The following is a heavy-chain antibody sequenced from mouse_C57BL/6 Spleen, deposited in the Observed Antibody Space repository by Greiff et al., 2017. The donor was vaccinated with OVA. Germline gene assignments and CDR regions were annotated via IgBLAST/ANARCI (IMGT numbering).Heavy chain of an antibody. V-gene: IGHV1-72*01. CDR3: AIVVLYGSIYYYAMDY. CDR2: IDPNRGGT. D-gene: IGHD1-1*01. Sequence: QVQLQQSVAELVRPGASVKLSCKASGYTFTSYWMHWVKQRPGRGLEWIGRIDPNRGGTKYNEKFKSKATLTVDKPSSTAYMQLSSLTSEDCAVYYCAIVVLYGSIYYYAMDYWGQGTSVTVSS. J-gene: IGHJ4*01. CDR1: GYTFTSYW.